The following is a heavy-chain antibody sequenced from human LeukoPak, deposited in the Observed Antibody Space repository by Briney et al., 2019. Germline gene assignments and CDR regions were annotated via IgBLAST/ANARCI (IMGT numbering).Heavy chain of an antibody. V-gene: IGHV1-2*02. CDR1: GYTFTDYY. CDR3: ARGGPHHGFDI. CDR2: IVTNNGGT. J-gene: IGHJ3*02. Sequence: VASVKVSCKASGYTFTDYYMHWVRQAPGQGLEWMGWIVTNNGGTNYAQNFKGRVTMTRDTSVSTAYVEVNDLKSDDTAVYYCARGGPHHGFDIWAQGTMVTVSS.